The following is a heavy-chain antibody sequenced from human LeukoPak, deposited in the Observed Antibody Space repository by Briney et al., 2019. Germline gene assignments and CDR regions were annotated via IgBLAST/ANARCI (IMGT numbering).Heavy chain of an antibody. J-gene: IGHJ3*02. CDR1: GFTFSDHY. V-gene: IGHV3-72*01. D-gene: IGHD3-16*01. CDR2: TRNKANSYTT. CDR3: ARGLRVMTRDAFDI. Sequence: GGSLRLSCAASGFTFSDHYMDWVRQAPGKGLEWVGRTRNKANSYTTEYAASVKGRFTISRDDSKNSLYLQMNSLKTEDTAVYYCARGLRVMTRDAFDIWGQGTMVTVPS.